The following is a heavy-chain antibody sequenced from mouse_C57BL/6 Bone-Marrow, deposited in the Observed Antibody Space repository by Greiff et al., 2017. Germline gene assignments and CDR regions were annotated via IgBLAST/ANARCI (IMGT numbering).Heavy chain of an antibody. D-gene: IGHD2-1*01. CDR3: ARGGDYGNYLAWFAY. V-gene: IGHV5-4*03. Sequence: EVMLVESGGGLVKPGGSLKLSCAASGFTFSSYAMSWVRQTPEKRLEWVATISDGGSYTYYPDNVKGRFTISRDNAKNNRYLQMSNLKFEDTAMYYCARGGDYGNYLAWFAYWGQGTLVTVSA. J-gene: IGHJ3*01. CDR1: GFTFSSYA. CDR2: ISDGGSYT.